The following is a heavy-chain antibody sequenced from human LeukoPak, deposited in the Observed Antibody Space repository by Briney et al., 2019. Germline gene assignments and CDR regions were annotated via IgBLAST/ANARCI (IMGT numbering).Heavy chain of an antibody. V-gene: IGHV4-39*01. CDR3: ARGGPLWFGESHFDD. CDR1: GGSIDTSAYY. CDR2: IYYSGST. J-gene: IGHJ4*02. Sequence: SETLSLTCTVSGGSIDTSAYYWGWLRQPPDKGLDWIGSIYYSGSTYYNSSLKSRVTISVDASKNQFSLKLSSVTAADTAVYYCARGGPLWFGESHFDDWGQGTLVTVSS. D-gene: IGHD3-10*01.